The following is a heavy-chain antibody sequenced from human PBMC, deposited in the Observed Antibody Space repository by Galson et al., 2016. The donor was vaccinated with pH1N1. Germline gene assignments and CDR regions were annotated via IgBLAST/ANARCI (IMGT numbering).Heavy chain of an antibody. Sequence: PALVKPTQTLTLTCNFSGFSVSSSGMGVGWIRQPPGKALEWLAVIYWDDDKRYSPSLKSRLTITKDTSKNQVVLKMTNMEPADTDTYYCAHREVMITNAFDFWGQGTMVTVSS. D-gene: IGHD3-16*01. CDR1: GFSVSSSGMG. CDR3: AHREVMITNAFDF. CDR2: IYWDDDK. J-gene: IGHJ3*01. V-gene: IGHV2-5*02.